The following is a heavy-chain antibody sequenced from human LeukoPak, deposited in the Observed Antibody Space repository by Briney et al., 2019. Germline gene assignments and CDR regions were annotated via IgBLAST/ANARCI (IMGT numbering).Heavy chain of an antibody. CDR1: GFTFSSYG. CDR2: ISYDGTYK. V-gene: IGHV3-30*03. Sequence: SGGSLRLSCAASGFTFSSYGMHWVRQAPGKGLEWVALISYDGTYKYYADSVKGRFTISRDNSENTLYLQMNSLRAEDTAVYYCARRAGAYSHPYDYWGQGTLVTVSS. D-gene: IGHD4/OR15-4a*01. CDR3: ARRAGAYSHPYDY. J-gene: IGHJ4*02.